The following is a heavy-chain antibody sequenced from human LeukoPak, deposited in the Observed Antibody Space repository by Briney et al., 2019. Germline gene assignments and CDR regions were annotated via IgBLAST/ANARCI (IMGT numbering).Heavy chain of an antibody. CDR2: INPNSGGT. D-gene: IGHD1-26*01. CDR1: GYTFTGYY. J-gene: IGHJ4*02. Sequence: ASVKVSCKASGYTFTGYYIHWVRQAPGQGLGWMGWINPNSGGTNYAQKFQGRVTMTRDTSISTAYMELSRLRSDDTAVYYCARVRGAISGSYYYFDYWGQGTLVTVSS. V-gene: IGHV1-2*02. CDR3: ARVRGAISGSYYYFDY.